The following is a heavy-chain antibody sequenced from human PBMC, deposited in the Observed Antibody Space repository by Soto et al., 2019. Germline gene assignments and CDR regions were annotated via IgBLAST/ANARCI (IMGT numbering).Heavy chain of an antibody. CDR3: WRLGGLADPFNY. V-gene: IGHV4-59*01. Sequence: ETLSLTWTVSEGSINNYYWNWIRQPPGKRLEWIGSIYYTGPTNYTPSLKSRVTISVDTSNSQFSLRLSSVTAADTATYYCWRLGGLADPFNYCGQGTPVAVSS. D-gene: IGHD6-19*01. J-gene: IGHJ4*02. CDR2: IYYTGPT. CDR1: EGSINNYY.